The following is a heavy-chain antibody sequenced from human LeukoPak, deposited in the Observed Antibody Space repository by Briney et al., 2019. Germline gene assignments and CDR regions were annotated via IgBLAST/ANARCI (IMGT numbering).Heavy chain of an antibody. CDR2: IRPNGGDT. V-gene: IGHV1-2*02. CDR3: ARVLVTGIWDHHY. Sequence: ASVKVSCKAFGYTFTDCYLHWVRQAPGQGFEWMGWIRPNGGDTNYAQKFQGRVIMTSDTSISTAYMELSRLRSDDTAVYYCARVLVTGIWDHHYWGQGTLVTVSS. CDR1: GYTFTDCY. J-gene: IGHJ4*02. D-gene: IGHD4-23*01.